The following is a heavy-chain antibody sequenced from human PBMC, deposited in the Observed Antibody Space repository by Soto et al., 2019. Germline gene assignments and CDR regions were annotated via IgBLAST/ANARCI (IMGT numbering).Heavy chain of an antibody. CDR3: ARDVQFQSFDF. Sequence: GGSLRLSCGASGFSFNDYWMHWVRQAPGKGLVWVSCINSDGSSTRYADSVKGRFTISRDNAKNTVFLQMNSLRAEDTAVYFCARDVQFQSFDFWGQGTLVTVSS. J-gene: IGHJ4*02. D-gene: IGHD4-4*01. CDR2: INSDGSST. V-gene: IGHV3-74*01. CDR1: GFSFNDYW.